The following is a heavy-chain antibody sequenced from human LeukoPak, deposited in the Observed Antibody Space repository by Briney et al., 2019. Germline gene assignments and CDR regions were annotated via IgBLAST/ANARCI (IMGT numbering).Heavy chain of an antibody. CDR2: IYWDDDK. D-gene: IGHD1-1*01. J-gene: IGHJ5*02. Sequence: ESGPTLVNPTQTLTLTCTFSGFSLSTSGVGVGWIRQPPGKALEWLALIYWDDDKRYSPSLKSRLTITKDTSKNQVVLTMTNMDPVNTATYSCPHSRPYARERRHNWFDPWGQEPLVTVPS. CDR1: GFSLSTSGVG. V-gene: IGHV2-5*02. CDR3: PHSRPYARERRHNWFDP.